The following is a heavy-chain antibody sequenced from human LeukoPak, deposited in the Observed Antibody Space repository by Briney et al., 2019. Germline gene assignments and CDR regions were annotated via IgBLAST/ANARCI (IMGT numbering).Heavy chain of an antibody. V-gene: IGHV6-1*01. CDR1: GDSVSSNSAV. Sequence: KPSQTLSLTCAISGDSVSSNSAVWNWIRQSPSRGLEWLGRTYYRSKWYNDYAVSVKSRITINPDTSKNQFSLQLSSVTAADTAVYYCARDLHYFDYWGQGTLVTVSS. CDR2: TYYRSKWYN. J-gene: IGHJ4*02. CDR3: ARDLHYFDY.